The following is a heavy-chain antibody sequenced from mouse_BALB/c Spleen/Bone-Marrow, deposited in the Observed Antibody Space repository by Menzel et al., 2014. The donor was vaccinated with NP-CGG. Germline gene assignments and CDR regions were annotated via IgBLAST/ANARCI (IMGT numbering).Heavy chain of an antibody. CDR3: ARRTTMITTEAWFAY. CDR1: GYSFTDYN. CDR2: IDPYNGGT. V-gene: IGHV1S135*01. Sequence: VQLQQSGPELVKPGASVKVSCKASGYSFTDYNMYWVKQSHGKSLEWIGYIDPYNGGTSYNQKFKGKATLTVGKSSSTAFMHLNSLTSEDSAVYYCARRTTMITTEAWFAYWGQGTLVAVSA. D-gene: IGHD2-4*01. J-gene: IGHJ3*01.